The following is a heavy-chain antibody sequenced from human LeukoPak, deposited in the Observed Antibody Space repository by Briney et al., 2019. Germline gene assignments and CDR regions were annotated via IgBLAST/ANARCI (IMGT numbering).Heavy chain of an antibody. CDR2: ISSSSSYI. V-gene: IGHV3-21*01. CDR3: ARERVGYSYGATCFDY. Sequence: GGSLRLSCAASGFTFSSYSMNWVRQAPGKGLEWVSSISSSSSYIYYADSVKGRFTISRDNAKNSLYLQMNSLRAEDTAVYYCARERVGYSYGATCFDYWGQGTLVTVS. CDR1: GFTFSSYS. D-gene: IGHD5-18*01. J-gene: IGHJ4*02.